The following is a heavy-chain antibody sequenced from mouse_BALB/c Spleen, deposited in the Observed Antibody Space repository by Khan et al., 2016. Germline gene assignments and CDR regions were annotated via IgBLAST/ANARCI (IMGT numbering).Heavy chain of an antibody. CDR1: GFTFSSYG. V-gene: IGHV5-6*02. Sequence: EVELVESGGDLVKPGGSLKLSCAASGFTFSSYGMSWVRQTPDKRLEWVATISSGGNYTYYPDSVKGRFTISRDNAKNTQYLQMNSRKSDYRPMYYCARRFPDGACVAWFAYWGQGTLVAVSA. J-gene: IGHJ3*01. CDR3: ARRFPDGACVAWFAY. CDR2: ISSGGNYT. D-gene: IGHD1-1*02.